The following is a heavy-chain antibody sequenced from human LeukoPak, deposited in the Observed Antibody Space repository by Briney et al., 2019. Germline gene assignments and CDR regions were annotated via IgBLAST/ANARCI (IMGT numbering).Heavy chain of an antibody. CDR1: GFTFSSYA. V-gene: IGHV3-23*01. Sequence: PGGSLRLSCAAPGFTFSSYAMSWVRQAPGKGLEWVSAISGSGGSTYYADSVKGRFTISRDNSKNTLYLQMNSLRAEDTAVYYCAKDREWYGSGSYLWKDWGQGTLVTVSS. CDR2: ISGSGGST. D-gene: IGHD3-10*01. CDR3: AKDREWYGSGSYLWKD. J-gene: IGHJ4*02.